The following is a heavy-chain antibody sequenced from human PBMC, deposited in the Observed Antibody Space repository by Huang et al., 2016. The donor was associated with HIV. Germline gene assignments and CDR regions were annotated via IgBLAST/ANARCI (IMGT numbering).Heavy chain of an antibody. CDR2: IYLSGST. CDR3: ARLPGSITMIRGVITDPY. D-gene: IGHD3-10*01. Sequence: QLQLQESGPGLVTPSETLSLTCTVSGGSIRSDNYYWGWLRQPPGKGLECIGSIYLSGSTYYNPCFKRRVTRTGDTSKNHFYLMMRSVTAADTAVYYCARLPGSITMIRGVITDPYWGQGTLVTVSS. CDR1: GGSIRSDNYY. J-gene: IGHJ4*02. V-gene: IGHV4-39*02.